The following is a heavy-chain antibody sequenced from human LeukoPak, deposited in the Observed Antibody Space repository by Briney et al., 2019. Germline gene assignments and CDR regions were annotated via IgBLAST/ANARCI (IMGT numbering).Heavy chain of an antibody. D-gene: IGHD4-23*01. CDR2: INHSGST. J-gene: IGHJ6*03. CDR1: GGSFSGYY. V-gene: IGHV4-34*01. CDR3: ARHVGYGGNRDYYYYMGV. Sequence: SETLSLTCAVYGGSFSGYYWSWIRQPPGKGLEWIGEINHSGSTNYNPSLKSRVTISVDTSKNQFSLKLSSVTAADTAVYYCARHVGYGGNRDYYYYMGVWGKGTTVTISS.